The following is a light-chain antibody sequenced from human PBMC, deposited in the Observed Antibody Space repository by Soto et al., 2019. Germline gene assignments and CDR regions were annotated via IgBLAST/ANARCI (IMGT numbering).Light chain of an antibody. Sequence: EIVMTQSPAILSVSPGEGATLSCRASQRVGSDLAWYQQKPGQAPRLLIYGASTRATGIPARFSGSGSGTEFTLTISSLQSEDSAVYYCQQYNNWPPLTFGGGTEVEIK. CDR3: QQYNNWPPLT. CDR2: GAS. CDR1: QRVGSD. V-gene: IGKV3-15*01. J-gene: IGKJ4*01.